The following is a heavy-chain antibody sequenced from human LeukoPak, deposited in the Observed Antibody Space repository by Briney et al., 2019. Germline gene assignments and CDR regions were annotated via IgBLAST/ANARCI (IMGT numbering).Heavy chain of an antibody. CDR1: GGSISPYY. CDR3: TRDRRDGYNYVDY. CDR2: ISYSGST. D-gene: IGHD5-24*01. V-gene: IGHV4-59*01. Sequence: SETLSLTCIVSGGSISPYYWSWIRQPPGKGLEWIGYISYSGSTDYNPSLKSRVTISVETSKNQFSLKLNSVTAADTAVYYCTRDRRDGYNYVDYWGQGTLVTVSS. J-gene: IGHJ4*02.